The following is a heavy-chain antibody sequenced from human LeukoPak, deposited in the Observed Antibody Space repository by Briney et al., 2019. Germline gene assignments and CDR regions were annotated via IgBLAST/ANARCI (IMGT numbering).Heavy chain of an antibody. V-gene: IGHV4-34*01. CDR2: IYHSGST. CDR3: ARHDYGDYPSFDY. D-gene: IGHD4-17*01. J-gene: IGHJ4*02. Sequence: SETLSLTCAVYGGSFSGYYWSWIRQPPGKGLEWIGEIYHSGSTNYNPSLKSRVTISVDTSKNQFSLKLSSVTAADTAVYYCARHDYGDYPSFDYWGQGTLVTVSS. CDR1: GGSFSGYY.